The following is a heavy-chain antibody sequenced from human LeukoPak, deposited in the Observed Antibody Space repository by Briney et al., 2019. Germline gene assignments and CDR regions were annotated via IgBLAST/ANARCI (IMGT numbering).Heavy chain of an antibody. Sequence: GGSLKLSCAASGFTFSGSTVHWVRQASGKGLDWVGHIRTKAKNYATAYAASVKGRFTISRDDPKNTAYLQMNSLKIEDTAVYYCSRHEALPGDYWGQGTLVTVSS. CDR3: SRHEALPGDY. D-gene: IGHD2-21*02. CDR2: IRTKAKNYAT. J-gene: IGHJ4*02. CDR1: GFTFSGST. V-gene: IGHV3-73*01.